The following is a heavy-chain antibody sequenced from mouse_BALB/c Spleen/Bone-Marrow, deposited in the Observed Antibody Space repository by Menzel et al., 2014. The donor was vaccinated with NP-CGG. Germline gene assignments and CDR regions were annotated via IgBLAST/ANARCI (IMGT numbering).Heavy chain of an antibody. CDR1: GFTFNNYG. CDR3: ARHAYYDQTEVSFVY. V-gene: IGHV5-9-2*01. CDR2: ISGGGSYT. Sequence: DVKLVESGGGLVKSGGSLKLSCAASGFTFNNYGMSWVRQTPEKRLEWVATISGGGSYTFYPDSVKGRFTISRDNAKNDLYLQLSSLMSEDTALYYCARHAYYDQTEVSFVYWGQGTLVTVSA. J-gene: IGHJ3*01. D-gene: IGHD2-4*01.